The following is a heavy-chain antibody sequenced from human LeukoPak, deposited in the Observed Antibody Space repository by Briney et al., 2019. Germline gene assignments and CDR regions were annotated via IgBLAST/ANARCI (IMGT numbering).Heavy chain of an antibody. CDR2: IYTSGST. V-gene: IGHV4-4*07. CDR1: GGSISSYY. Sequence: PSETLSLTCTVSGGSISSYYWSWIRQPAGKGLEWIGRIYTSGSTNYNPSLKSRVTMSVDTSKNQFSLKLSSVTAADTAVYYCARDLGLGFLEWLYHDAFDIWGQGTMVTVSS. J-gene: IGHJ3*02. D-gene: IGHD3-3*01. CDR3: ARDLGLGFLEWLYHDAFDI.